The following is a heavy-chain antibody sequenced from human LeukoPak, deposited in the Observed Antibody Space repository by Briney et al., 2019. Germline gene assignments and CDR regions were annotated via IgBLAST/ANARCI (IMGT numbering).Heavy chain of an antibody. CDR3: ARDDFPYNWFDP. Sequence: ASVKVSCKASGYTFTSYDINWVRQATGQGLEWMGWMNPNSGNTGYAQKFQGRVTMTRNTSISTAYMELSSLRSEDTAVYYCARDDFPYNWFDPWGQGTLVTVSS. CDR1: GYTFTSYD. D-gene: IGHD3-3*01. CDR2: MNPNSGNT. J-gene: IGHJ5*02. V-gene: IGHV1-8*01.